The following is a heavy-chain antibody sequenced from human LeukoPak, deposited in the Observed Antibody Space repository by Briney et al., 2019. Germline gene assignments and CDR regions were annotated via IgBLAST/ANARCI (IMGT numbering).Heavy chain of an antibody. CDR2: IKSDGSNT. V-gene: IGHV3-74*01. CDR3: ARDGGSGNLGAFDI. CDR1: GYSFTSYW. Sequence: GESLKISCKGSGYSFTSYWMHWVRQAPGKGLVWVSRIKSDGSNTIYADSVKGRFTASRENAKNTLYLQMNSLRAEDTAVYYCARDGGSGNLGAFDIWGQGTLVTVSS. J-gene: IGHJ4*02. D-gene: IGHD3-10*01.